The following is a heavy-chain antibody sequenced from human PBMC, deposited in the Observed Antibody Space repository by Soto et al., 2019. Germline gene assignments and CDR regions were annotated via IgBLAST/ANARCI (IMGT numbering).Heavy chain of an antibody. J-gene: IGHJ5*02. CDR1: GASIDAYY. Sequence: QVLLQESGPGLVKTSETLSLTCTVSGASIDAYYWTWIRQPPGKGLEWIGYIYYSGSTDYNPSLKSRVTISIDASRTHFSLKLGSVTAADTAVYYCARQLVTGYNDHWGQGALVTVSS. D-gene: IGHD2-2*02. CDR2: IYYSGST. V-gene: IGHV4-59*01. CDR3: ARQLVTGYNDH.